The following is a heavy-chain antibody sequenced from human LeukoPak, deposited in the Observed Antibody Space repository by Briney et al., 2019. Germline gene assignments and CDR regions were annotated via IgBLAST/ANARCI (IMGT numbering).Heavy chain of an antibody. V-gene: IGHV1-2*06. CDR2: INPNTGGR. J-gene: IGHJ4*02. CDR3: ARGAAVGQTRDY. CDR1: GYTFTDYY. D-gene: IGHD6-13*01. Sequence: ASVKVSCKASGYTFTDYYMHWVRQAPGQGLEWMGRINPNTGGRNYAQKFQGKVTMTRDTSTSTAYMELSSLIFDDTAVYYCARGAAVGQTRDYWGQGTLVTASS.